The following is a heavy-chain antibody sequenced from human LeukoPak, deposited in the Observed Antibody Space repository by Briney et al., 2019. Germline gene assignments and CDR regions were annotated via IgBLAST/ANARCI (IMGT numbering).Heavy chain of an antibody. CDR3: ARKGYMDV. CDR1: GYNFGNSW. J-gene: IGHJ6*03. V-gene: IGHV5-51*01. CDR2: IYPGDSDT. Sequence: GESLKISCKGSGYNFGNSWIAWVRQMPGKGLEWMGIIYPGDSDTKYGPSFQGQVTISADKSISTAYLQWSSLKASDSAIYHCARKGYMDVWGEGTTVTVSS.